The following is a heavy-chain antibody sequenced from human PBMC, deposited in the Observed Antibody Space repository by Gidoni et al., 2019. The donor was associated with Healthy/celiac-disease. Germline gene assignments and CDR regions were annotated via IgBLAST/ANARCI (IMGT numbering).Heavy chain of an antibody. D-gene: IGHD3-22*01. CDR2: INHSGST. CDR1: GGSFSGYY. CDR3: ARVQSRRRNHYYYDSSGYHDY. J-gene: IGHJ4*02. V-gene: IGHV4-34*01. Sequence: QVQLQPCAAGLLKPSETLSLTCAVYGGSFSGYYWSWFRLPPGKGLEWIGEINHSGSTNYNPSHKSRVTISVDTSKNQFSLKLSSVTAADTAVYYCARVQSRRRNHYYYDSSGYHDYWGQGTLVTVSS.